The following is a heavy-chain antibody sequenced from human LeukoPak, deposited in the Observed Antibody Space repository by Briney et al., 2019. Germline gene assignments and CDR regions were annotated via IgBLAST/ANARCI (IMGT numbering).Heavy chain of an antibody. CDR1: GYSFTSYW. J-gene: IGHJ4*02. CDR2: IYPGDSDT. CDR3: ARVTDVDTAMAGRIDY. V-gene: IGHV5-51*01. Sequence: GESLKISCKGSGYSFTSYWIGWVRQMPGRGLEWMGIIYPGDSDTRYSPSFQGQVTISADKSTSTAYLQWSSLKASDTATYYCARVTDVDTAMAGRIDYWGQGTLVTVSS. D-gene: IGHD5-18*01.